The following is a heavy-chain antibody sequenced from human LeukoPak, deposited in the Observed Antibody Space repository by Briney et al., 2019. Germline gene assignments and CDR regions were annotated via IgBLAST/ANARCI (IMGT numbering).Heavy chain of an antibody. Sequence: NPGGSLRLSCAASGFIVSSNFMSWVRQAPGKGLEWVSCISRGDSYVHYADSVKGRFTISRDNAKNSLYLQMDSLRAEDTAVYYCARGHSSGWANYYYYYGMDVWGKGTTVTVSS. CDR1: GFIVSSNF. V-gene: IGHV3-21*01. CDR3: ARGHSSGWANYYYYYGMDV. D-gene: IGHD6-19*01. J-gene: IGHJ6*04. CDR2: ISRGDSYV.